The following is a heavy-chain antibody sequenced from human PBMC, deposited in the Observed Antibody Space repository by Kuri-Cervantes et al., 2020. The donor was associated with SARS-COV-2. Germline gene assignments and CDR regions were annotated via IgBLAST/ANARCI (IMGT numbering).Heavy chain of an antibody. V-gene: IGHV4-39*07. J-gene: IGHJ4*02. CDR2: IYYSGGT. CDR3: ARHSVAVTVPPSGIDY. CDR1: GGSISDGDCY. D-gene: IGHD2-21*02. Sequence: GSLRLSCTVSGGSISDGDCYWGWFRQPPGKGLEWIGNIYYSGGTSYNPSLQSRVTISIDTSKSQFSLKLRSLTAADTAVYYCARHSVAVTVPPSGIDYWGQGTLVTVSS.